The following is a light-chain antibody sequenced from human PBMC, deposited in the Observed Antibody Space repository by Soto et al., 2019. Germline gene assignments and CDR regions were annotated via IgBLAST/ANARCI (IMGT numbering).Light chain of an antibody. CDR1: SSNIGAGYD. CDR2: EVT. V-gene: IGLV1-40*01. CDR3: SSSGGSNIGYV. J-gene: IGLJ1*01. Sequence: QSVLTQPPSVSGAPGQRVTISCTGSSSNIGAGYDVHWYQQLPGTAPKLMIYEVTKRPSGIPDRFSGSKSGNTASLTVSGLQAEDEADYYCSSSGGSNIGYVFGTGTKLTVL.